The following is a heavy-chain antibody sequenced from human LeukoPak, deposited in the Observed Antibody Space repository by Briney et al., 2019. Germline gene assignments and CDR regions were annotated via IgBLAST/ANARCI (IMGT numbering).Heavy chain of an antibody. J-gene: IGHJ4*02. D-gene: IGHD2-2*01. CDR3: AGHRYCGSTSCLDY. Sequence: PSETLSLTCTVSGGSISSSSYYWGWIRQPPGKGLEWIGSIYYSGSTYYNPSLKSRVTISVDTSKNQFSLKLSSVTAADTAAYYCAGHRYCGSTSCLDYWGQGTLVTVSS. CDR2: IYYSGST. V-gene: IGHV4-39*01. CDR1: GGSISSSSYY.